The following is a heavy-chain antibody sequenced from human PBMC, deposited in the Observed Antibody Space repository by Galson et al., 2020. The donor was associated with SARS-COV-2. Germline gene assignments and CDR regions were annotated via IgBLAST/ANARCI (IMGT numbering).Heavy chain of an antibody. Sequence: KVSCQASGYRFTSYWIGWVRQIPGKGLEWMGIVFPGDSETRYSLSFQGQVTISADKSISTAYLQWSSLKASDTAMYYCARHTADCSNGICYADYYHGMDVWGQGTAVTVS. J-gene: IGHJ6*02. CDR3: ARHTADCSNGICYADYYHGMDV. D-gene: IGHD2-8*01. V-gene: IGHV5-51*01. CDR2: VFPGDSET. CDR1: GYRFTSYW.